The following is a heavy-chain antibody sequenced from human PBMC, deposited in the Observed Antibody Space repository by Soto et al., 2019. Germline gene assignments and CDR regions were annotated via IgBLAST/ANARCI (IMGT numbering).Heavy chain of an antibody. D-gene: IGHD2-8*01. Sequence: EVQLVESGGGLVQPGRSLRLSCAASGFTFDDYAMHWVRQAPGKGLEWVSGISWNSGSIGYADSVKGRFTISRDNAKNSLYLQMNSLRAEDTALYYCAKALLNGWGLGTLVTVSS. CDR2: ISWNSGSI. CDR3: AKALLNG. V-gene: IGHV3-9*01. CDR1: GFTFDDYA. J-gene: IGHJ4*02.